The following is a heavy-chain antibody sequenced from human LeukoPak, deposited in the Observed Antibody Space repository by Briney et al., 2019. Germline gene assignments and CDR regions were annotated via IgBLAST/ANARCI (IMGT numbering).Heavy chain of an antibody. CDR2: MNPNSGNT. Sequence: GASVKVSCKASGYTFTSYDINWVRQATGQGLEWMGWMNPNSGNTGYAQKFQGRVTMTRNTSISTAYMELSSLRSDDTAIYYCANYGTAREFAYWGQGTLVTVSP. D-gene: IGHD3-16*01. J-gene: IGHJ4*02. CDR1: GYTFTSYD. CDR3: ANYGTAREFAY. V-gene: IGHV1-8*01.